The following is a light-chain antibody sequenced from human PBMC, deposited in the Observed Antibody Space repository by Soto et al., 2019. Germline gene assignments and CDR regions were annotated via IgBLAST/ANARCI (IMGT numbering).Light chain of an antibody. CDR3: QQYGNSLT. V-gene: IGKV3-20*01. J-gene: IGKJ4*01. Sequence: EIVMTQSPATLSVSPGERATFSCRASQSVSINLAWYQQKPGQAPRLLIYGVSNRATGIPDRFSGSGSGTDSTLTISRLEPDDFAVYYCQQYGNSLTFGGGTKVDI. CDR2: GVS. CDR1: QSVSIN.